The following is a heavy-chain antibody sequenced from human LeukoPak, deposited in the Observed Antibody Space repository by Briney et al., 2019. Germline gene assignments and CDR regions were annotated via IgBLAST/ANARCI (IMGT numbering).Heavy chain of an antibody. Sequence: SVKVSCKASGGTFSSYAISWVRQAPGQGLEWMGGIIPIFGTANYAQKFQGRVTITADKSTSTAYMEPSSLRSEDTAVYYCARDHGYGLYYFDYWGQGTLVTVSS. CDR2: IIPIFGTA. V-gene: IGHV1-69*06. CDR1: GGTFSSYA. D-gene: IGHD5-18*01. J-gene: IGHJ4*02. CDR3: ARDHGYGLYYFDY.